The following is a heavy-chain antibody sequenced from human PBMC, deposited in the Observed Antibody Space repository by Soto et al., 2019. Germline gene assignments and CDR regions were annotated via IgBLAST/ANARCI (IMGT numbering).Heavy chain of an antibody. CDR3: ARKGRICSSTSCYGRGMDY. Sequence: SETLSLTCAFSGCSISSSNWSTWVRQPPGKGLEWIGEIYHSGSTNYNPSLKSRVTISVDKSKNQFSLKLSSVTAADTAVYYCARKGRICSSTSCYGRGMDYWGQGTLVTVSS. V-gene: IGHV4-4*02. J-gene: IGHJ4*02. CDR2: IYHSGST. D-gene: IGHD2-2*01. CDR1: GCSISSSNW.